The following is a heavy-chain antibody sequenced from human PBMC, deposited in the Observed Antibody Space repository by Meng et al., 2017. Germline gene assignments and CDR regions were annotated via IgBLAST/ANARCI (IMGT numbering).Heavy chain of an antibody. Sequence: SQTLSLTCAVYGGSFSCYYWSWIRQPPGKGLEWIGEINHSGSTNYNPSLKSRVTISVDTSKNQFSLKLSSVTAADTAVYYCARGQVVAGTTVEVSSYYYYGMDVWGQGTTVTVSS. J-gene: IGHJ6*02. CDR1: GGSFSCYY. CDR2: INHSGST. V-gene: IGHV4-34*01. CDR3: ARGQVVAGTTVEVSSYYYYGMDV. D-gene: IGHD6-19*01.